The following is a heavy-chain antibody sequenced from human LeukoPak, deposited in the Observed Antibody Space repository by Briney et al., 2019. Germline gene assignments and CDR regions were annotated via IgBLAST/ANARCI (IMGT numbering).Heavy chain of an antibody. D-gene: IGHD5-18*01. CDR2: ISGSGGST. CDR3: AKDGEAWIQLWSFDY. V-gene: IGHV3-23*01. J-gene: IGHJ4*02. CDR1: GFTFSSYA. Sequence: GGSLRLSCAASGFTFSSYAMSWVRQAPGKGLEWVSAISGSGGSTYYADSVKGRFTISRDNSKNTLYLQMNSLRAEDTAVYYCAKDGEAWIQLWSFDYWGQGTLVTVSS.